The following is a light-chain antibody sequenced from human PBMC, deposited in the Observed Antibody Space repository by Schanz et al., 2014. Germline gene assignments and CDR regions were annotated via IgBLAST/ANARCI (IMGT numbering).Light chain of an antibody. Sequence: QSVLTQPPSVSGAPGQRVTISCTGSSSNIGAGKHVHWYQQFPGTNPKLLIYGDGNRPSGVPDRFSVSKSGTSASLAITGLQAEDEADYYCNSYAGSNNWVFGGGTKLTVL. CDR2: GDG. CDR1: SSNIGAGKH. CDR3: NSYAGSNNWV. J-gene: IGLJ3*02. V-gene: IGLV1-40*01.